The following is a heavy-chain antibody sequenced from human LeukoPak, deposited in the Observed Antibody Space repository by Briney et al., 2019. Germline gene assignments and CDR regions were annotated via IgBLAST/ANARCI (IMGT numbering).Heavy chain of an antibody. V-gene: IGHV4-39*07. D-gene: IGHD5-12*01. J-gene: IGHJ4*02. CDR2: IYYSGST. CDR3: ARPANDGYNSYSWAFDY. CDR1: GGSISSSSYY. Sequence: PSETLSLTCTVSGGSISSSSYYWGWIRQPPGKGLEWIGSIYYSGSTYYNPSLKSRVTISVDTSRNQFSLKLSSVTVADTAVYYCARPANDGYNSYSWAFDYWGQGTLVTVSS.